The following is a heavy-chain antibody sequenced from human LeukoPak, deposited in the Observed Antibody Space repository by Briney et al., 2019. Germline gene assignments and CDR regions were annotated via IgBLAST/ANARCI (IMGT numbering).Heavy chain of an antibody. J-gene: IGHJ4*02. CDR3: ARDLYASGSF. Sequence: PGGSLRLSCAASGFTFSTYGMTWVRQAPGKGLEWISYISSSSDSIKYADSVKGRFTISRDNAKNSLYLQMNSLRAEDTAVYYCARDLYASGSFWGQGTLVTVSS. CDR1: GFTFSTYG. D-gene: IGHD3-10*01. V-gene: IGHV3-48*04. CDR2: ISSSSDSI.